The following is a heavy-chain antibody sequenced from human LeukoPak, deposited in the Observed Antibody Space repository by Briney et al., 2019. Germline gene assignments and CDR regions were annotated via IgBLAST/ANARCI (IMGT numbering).Heavy chain of an antibody. D-gene: IGHD3-3*01. V-gene: IGHV4-30-4*08. CDR3: SREVRTIFGVVQKDDY. J-gene: IGHJ4*02. CDR2: IYYSGST. Sequence: SQTLSLTCTVSGGSISSGDYYWSWIRQPPGKGLEWIGYIYYSGSTYYNPSLKSRVTISVDTSKNQFSLKLSSVTAADTAVYYCSREVRTIFGVVQKDDYWGQGTLVTVSS. CDR1: GGSISSGDYY.